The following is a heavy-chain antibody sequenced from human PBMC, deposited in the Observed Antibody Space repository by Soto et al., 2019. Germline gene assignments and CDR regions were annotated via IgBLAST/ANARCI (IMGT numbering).Heavy chain of an antibody. J-gene: IGHJ4*02. V-gene: IGHV4-59*01. CDR2: SYYSGST. CDR3: ARDQNGSPHFDY. D-gene: IGHD1-26*01. Sequence: QVHLQESGPGLVKPSETLSLTCTVSGASIRNYYWSWIRQPPGKGLEWIGFSYYSGSTNYNPSLNSRVTMSVDTSKNQFSLKSTSVTAADTAVYYCARDQNGSPHFDYWGQGILVTVSS. CDR1: GASIRNYY.